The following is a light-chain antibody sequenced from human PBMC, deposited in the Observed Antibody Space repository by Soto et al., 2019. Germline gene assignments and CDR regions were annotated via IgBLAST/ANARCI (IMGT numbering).Light chain of an antibody. V-gene: IGKV3-20*01. J-gene: IGKJ4*01. Sequence: EIVLTQSPGTLSLSPGERATLSCRASQSVSSSYLAWYQQKPGQAPRLLIYGASSRATGIPDRFSGSGSGTDFTLTISRLEPEDFAVYYCQQYVSFSRLTFGGGTKVEIK. CDR3: QQYVSFSRLT. CDR1: QSVSSSY. CDR2: GAS.